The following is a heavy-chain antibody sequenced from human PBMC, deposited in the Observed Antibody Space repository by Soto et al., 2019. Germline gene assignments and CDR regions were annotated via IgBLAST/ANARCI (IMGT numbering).Heavy chain of an antibody. V-gene: IGHV3-23*01. J-gene: IGHJ4*02. CDR1: GFTFSSYT. Sequence: GGSLRLSCAASGFTFSSYTLNWVRRAPGKGLEWVAISSDRRTGNTHYSDSVRGRFTLSRDYSRNILFLQMDSLRADDTALYYCTTWLTGHFDYWGRGTHVTVYS. D-gene: IGHD3-9*01. CDR3: TTWLTGHFDY. CDR2: SSDRRTGNT.